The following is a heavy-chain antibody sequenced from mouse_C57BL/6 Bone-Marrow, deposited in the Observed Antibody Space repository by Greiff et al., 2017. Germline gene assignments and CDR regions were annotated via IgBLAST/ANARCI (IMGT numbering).Heavy chain of an antibody. CDR2: ISSGGSYT. Sequence: EVKLMESGGDLVKPGGSLKLSCAASGFTFSSYGMSWVRQTPDKRLEWVATISSGGSYTYYPDSVKGRFTISRDNAKNTLYLQMSSLKSEDTAMYYCARLQDYWGQGTTLTVSS. J-gene: IGHJ2*01. V-gene: IGHV5-6*01. CDR3: ARLQDY. CDR1: GFTFSSYG.